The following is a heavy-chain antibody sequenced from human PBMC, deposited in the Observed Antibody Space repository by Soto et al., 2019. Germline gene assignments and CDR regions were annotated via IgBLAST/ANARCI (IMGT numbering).Heavy chain of an antibody. D-gene: IGHD1-26*01. CDR2: ISWNSGSI. CDR1: GFTFDDHA. J-gene: IGHJ6*02. V-gene: IGHV3-9*01. CDR3: AKDTSGSYYGSYYGMDV. Sequence: GGSLRLSCAASGFTFDDHAMHWVRHAPGKGLEWVSGISWNSGSIGYADSVKGRFTISRDNAKNSLYLQMNSLRAEDTALYYCAKDTSGSYYGSYYGMDVWGQGTTVTVSS.